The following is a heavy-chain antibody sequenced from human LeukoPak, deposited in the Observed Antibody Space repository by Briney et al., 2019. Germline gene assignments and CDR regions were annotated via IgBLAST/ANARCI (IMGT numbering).Heavy chain of an antibody. D-gene: IGHD3-9*01. V-gene: IGHV4-61*02. CDR3: ARAPALRYFDSLYGRGAFDI. CDR2: IYTSGST. Sequence: SQTLSLTCTVSGGSISSGSYYWSWIRQPAGKGLEWIGRIYTSGSTNYNPSLKSRVTISVDTSKNQFSLKLSSVTAADTAVYYCARAPALRYFDSLYGRGAFDIWGQGTMVTVSS. CDR1: GGSISSGSYY. J-gene: IGHJ3*02.